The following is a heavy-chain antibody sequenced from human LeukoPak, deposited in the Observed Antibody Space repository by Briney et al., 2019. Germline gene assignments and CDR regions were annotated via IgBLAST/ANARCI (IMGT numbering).Heavy chain of an antibody. CDR2: LSGSGAST. J-gene: IGHJ4*02. V-gene: IGHV3-23*01. CDR1: GFTFSSYA. Sequence: PGGSLTLSCAASGFTFSSYAMSWVRQAPGKGLEWVSTLSGSGASTSYADSVKGRFTISRDNSKNTLYLQMNSLRAEDTARYYCAKQKGYCSGGSCYYSDYWGQGTLSPSPQ. D-gene: IGHD2-15*01. CDR3: AKQKGYCSGGSCYYSDY.